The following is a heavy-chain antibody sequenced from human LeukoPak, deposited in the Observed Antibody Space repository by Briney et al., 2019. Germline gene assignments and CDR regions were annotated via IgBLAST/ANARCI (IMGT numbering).Heavy chain of an antibody. Sequence: SETLSLTCTVSGGSISSSSYHWGWIRQPPGKGLEWIGNLYYSGSTYYNPSLKSRVTISVDASKNQFSLKLSSVTAADTAVYYCARRHDGEFDYWGQGTLVTVSS. D-gene: IGHD3-10*01. CDR3: ARRHDGEFDY. V-gene: IGHV4-39*01. CDR1: GGSISSSSYH. J-gene: IGHJ4*02. CDR2: LYYSGST.